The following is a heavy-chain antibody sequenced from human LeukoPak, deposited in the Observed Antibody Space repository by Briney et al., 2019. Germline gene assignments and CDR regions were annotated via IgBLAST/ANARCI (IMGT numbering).Heavy chain of an antibody. J-gene: IGHJ1*01. V-gene: IGHV3-21*04. CDR1: GFTFSSYS. D-gene: IGHD3-22*01. Sequence: PGGSLRLSCAASGFTFSSYSMNWVRQAPGKGLEWVSSISSSSSYIYYADSVKGRFTTSRDNAKNSLYLQMNSLRAEDTAVYYCARVAGGYYYDSSGYYSAEYFQHWGQGTLVTVSS. CDR2: ISSSSSYI. CDR3: ARVAGGYYYDSSGYYSAEYFQH.